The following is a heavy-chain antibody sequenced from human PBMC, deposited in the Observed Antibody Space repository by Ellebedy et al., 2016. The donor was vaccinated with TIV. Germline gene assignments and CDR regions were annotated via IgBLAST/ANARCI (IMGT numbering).Heavy chain of an antibody. CDR2: IYTDDST. Sequence: GESLKISCAASKFTVSYNYMNWVRQAPGKGPEWVSGIYTDDSTDYADSVKGRFTISRDNSKNTLYLKMNSLRTEDTAVYYCARASFYDVDLSGWYFDLWGRGTLITVSS. D-gene: IGHD3-10*02. J-gene: IGHJ2*01. CDR3: ARASFYDVDLSGWYFDL. CDR1: KFTVSYNY. V-gene: IGHV3-66*01.